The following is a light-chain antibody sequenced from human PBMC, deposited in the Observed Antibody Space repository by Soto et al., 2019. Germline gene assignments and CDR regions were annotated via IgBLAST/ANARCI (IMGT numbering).Light chain of an antibody. CDR2: GAS. CDR3: QKYTSWPNT. CDR1: QSVGSN. V-gene: IGKV3-15*01. Sequence: EIVMTQSPATLSVSPGERASLSCRASQSVGSNLAWYQQTAGQAPRLLIYGASTRATGIPARFSGSGSGTDFTLNIRSLQSEDFAVFSWQKYTSWPNTFGQGTKLEIK. J-gene: IGKJ2*01.